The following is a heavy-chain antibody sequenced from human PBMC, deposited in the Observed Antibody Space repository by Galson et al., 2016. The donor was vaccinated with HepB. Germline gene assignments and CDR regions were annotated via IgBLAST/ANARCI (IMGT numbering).Heavy chain of an antibody. CDR1: GYTFADYY. CDR2: INPKNGNT. J-gene: IGHJ4*02. V-gene: IGHV1-18*04. CDR3: ARESASDYGDY. Sequence: SVKVSCKASGYTFADYYIHWVRQAPGQGLEWMGWINPKNGNTHYPWRLQGRVTMTTAISTSTVTMELRSLRSDDTAVYFCARESASDYGDYWGQGTLVTVSS.